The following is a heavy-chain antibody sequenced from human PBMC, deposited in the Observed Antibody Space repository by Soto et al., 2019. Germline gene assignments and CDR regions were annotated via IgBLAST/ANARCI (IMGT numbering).Heavy chain of an antibody. J-gene: IGHJ4*02. V-gene: IGHV4-39*01. CDR1: GGSVTNSSYY. CDR3: VSQRTTVPTQAYFDY. D-gene: IGHD4-17*01. CDR2: VYYRGRS. Sequence: LSLTCTVSGGSVTNSSYYWGWIRQSPGKGLEWIGSVYYRGRSYSKSSVKSLVTISVDTSKNQFSLSLNSVTASDTAVYFCVSQRTTVPTQAYFDYWGPGALVTVSS.